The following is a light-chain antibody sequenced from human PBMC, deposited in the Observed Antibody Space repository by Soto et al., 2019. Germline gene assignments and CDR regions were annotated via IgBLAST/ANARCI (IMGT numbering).Light chain of an antibody. CDR3: QQYGSSRLT. Sequence: EIGLTQSPRTLYLTPGERATISCRASQSVSSSYFAWYQQKPGQAPRLLIYGASTRATCIPDRFSGSGSGTDFTLTISRLEPEDFAVYYCQQYGSSRLTFGGGTKVDIK. J-gene: IGKJ4*01. CDR1: QSVSSSY. CDR2: GAS. V-gene: IGKV3-20*01.